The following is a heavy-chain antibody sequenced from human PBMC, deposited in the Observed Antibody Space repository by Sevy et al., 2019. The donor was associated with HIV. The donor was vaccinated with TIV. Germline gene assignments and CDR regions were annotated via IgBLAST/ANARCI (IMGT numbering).Heavy chain of an antibody. CDR2: ISYDGSNK. CDR3: ARDHPQLRYFDWLSP. D-gene: IGHD3-9*01. J-gene: IGHJ5*02. V-gene: IGHV3-30-3*01. CDR1: GFTFSSYA. Sequence: GGCLRLSCAASGFTFSSYAMHWVRQAPGKGLEWVAVISYDGSNKYYADSVKGRFTISRDNSKNTLYLQMNSLRAEDTAVYYCARDHPQLRYFDWLSPWGQGTLVTVSS.